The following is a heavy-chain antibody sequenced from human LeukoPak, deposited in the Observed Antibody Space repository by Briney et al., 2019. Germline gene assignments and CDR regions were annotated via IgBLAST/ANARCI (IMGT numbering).Heavy chain of an antibody. V-gene: IGHV4-59*08. J-gene: IGHJ4*02. CDR1: GASISSYY. CDR3: ARHPELYFLDY. Sequence: SETLSLTCTVSGASISSYYWSWIRQPPGEGLEWIEYISYSGSTNYNPSLKSRVTISADTSKNQVSLTLSSVTAADTAVYYCARHPELYFLDYWGQGTLVTVSS. D-gene: IGHD2-8*01. CDR2: ISYSGST.